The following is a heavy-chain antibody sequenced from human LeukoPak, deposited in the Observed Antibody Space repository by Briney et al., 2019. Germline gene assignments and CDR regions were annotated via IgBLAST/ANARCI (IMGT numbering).Heavy chain of an antibody. J-gene: IGHJ6*03. Sequence: NPSETLSLTCTVSGGSISSSSYYWGWIRQPPGKGLEWIGSIYYSGSTYYNPSLKSRVTISVDTSKNQFSLKLSSVTAADTAVYYCASEGTVNYYYYMDVWGKGTTVTVSS. CDR3: ASEGTVNYYYYMDV. V-gene: IGHV4-39*07. CDR2: IYYSGST. D-gene: IGHD4-17*01. CDR1: GGSISSSSYY.